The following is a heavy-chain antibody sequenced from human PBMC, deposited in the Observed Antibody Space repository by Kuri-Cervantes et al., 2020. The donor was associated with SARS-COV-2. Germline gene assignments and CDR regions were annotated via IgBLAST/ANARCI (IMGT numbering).Heavy chain of an antibody. CDR2: ISGSGGST. V-gene: IGHV3-23*01. J-gene: IGHJ4*02. CDR3: ARDLRLGKSLDY. CDR1: GFTFSSYA. Sequence: GESLKISFAASGFTFSSYAMSWVRQAPGKGLEWVSAISGSGGSTYYADSVKGRFTISRDNSKNTLYLQMNSLRAEDTAVYYCARDLRLGKSLDYWGQGTLVTVSS. D-gene: IGHD7-27*01.